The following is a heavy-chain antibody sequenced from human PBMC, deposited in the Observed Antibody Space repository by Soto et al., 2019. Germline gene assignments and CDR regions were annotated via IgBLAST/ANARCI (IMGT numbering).Heavy chain of an antibody. CDR3: AKDRWTIARPGAYDILTGPDYYYYGMDV. V-gene: IGHV1-46*01. CDR1: GYSFTSHY. Sequence: ASVKVSCKAIGYSFTSHYMHWVRQAPGQGLEWMGTIYPGGVNIGYAQKFKGRVTMTKDTSTSTVYMELNSLTSEDTAVYYCAKDRWTIARPGAYDILTGPDYYYYGMDVWGQGTTVTVSS. D-gene: IGHD3-9*01. J-gene: IGHJ6*02. CDR2: IYPGGVNI.